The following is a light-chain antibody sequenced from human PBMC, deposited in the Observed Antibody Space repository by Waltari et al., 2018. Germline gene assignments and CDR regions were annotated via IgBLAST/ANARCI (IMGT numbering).Light chain of an antibody. CDR2: DAS. V-gene: IGKV3-11*01. J-gene: IGKJ2*02. CDR3: QQRSNWPPST. Sequence: FVLTQSPATLSLSPGERATLSCRASQSVSSYLAWYQQKPGQAPRLLIYDASNRATGIPARFSGSGSGTDFTLTISSLEPEDFAVYYCQQRSNWPPSTFGQGTKLEIK. CDR1: QSVSSY.